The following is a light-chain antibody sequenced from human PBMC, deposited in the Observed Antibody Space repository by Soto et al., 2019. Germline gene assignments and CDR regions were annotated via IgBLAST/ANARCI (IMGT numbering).Light chain of an antibody. CDR1: SSSSSW. V-gene: IGKV1-5*01. J-gene: IGKJ1*01. CDR3: QQYNSYSGT. Sequence: DIQMTQSPSTLSASVGDRVTITCRGRSSSSSWLAWYQQRPGKAPNLLIYDASSWESGVPARFSGSGSGTEFTLTISSLQPDDFATYYCQQYNSYSGTFGQGTKVDI. CDR2: DAS.